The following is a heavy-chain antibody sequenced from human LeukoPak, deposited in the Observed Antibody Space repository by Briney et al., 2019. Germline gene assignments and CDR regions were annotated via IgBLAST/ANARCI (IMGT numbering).Heavy chain of an antibody. CDR1: GYTLTELS. CDR2: MNPNSGNT. V-gene: IGHV1-8*01. D-gene: IGHD3-10*01. Sequence: ASVKVSCKVSGYTLTELSMHWVRQAPGQGLEWMGWMNPNSGNTGYAQKFQGRVTMTRNTSISTAYMELSSLRSEDTAVYYCARMSGIRDYWGQGTLVTVSS. CDR3: ARMSGIRDY. J-gene: IGHJ4*02.